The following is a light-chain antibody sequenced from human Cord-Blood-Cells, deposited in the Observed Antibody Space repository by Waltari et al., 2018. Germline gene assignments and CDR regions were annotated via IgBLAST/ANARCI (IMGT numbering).Light chain of an antibody. CDR3: AAWDDSLNGYV. CDR1: SSSIGSIT. V-gene: IGLV1-44*01. Sequence: QSVLTQPPSASGTPGQRVTISCSGSSSSIGSITVNWYQQLPGTAPKLLIYSNNQRPSGVPDRFSGSKSGTSASLAISGLQSEDEADYYCAAWDDSLNGYVFGTGTKVTVL. CDR2: SNN. J-gene: IGLJ1*01.